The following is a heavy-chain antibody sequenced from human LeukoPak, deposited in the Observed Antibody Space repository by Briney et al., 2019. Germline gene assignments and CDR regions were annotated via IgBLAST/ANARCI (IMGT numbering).Heavy chain of an antibody. CDR1: GGTFSSYA. CDR3: ARDAEWGYYYDGSGYHNWFDP. V-gene: IGHV1-69*01. D-gene: IGHD3-22*01. J-gene: IGHJ5*02. CDR2: IIPIFGTA. Sequence: ASVKVSCKASGGTFSSYAISWVRQAPGQGLEWMGGIIPIFGTANYAQKFQGRVTITADESTSTAYMELSSLRSEDTAVYYCARDAEWGYYYDGSGYHNWFDPWGQGTLVTVSS.